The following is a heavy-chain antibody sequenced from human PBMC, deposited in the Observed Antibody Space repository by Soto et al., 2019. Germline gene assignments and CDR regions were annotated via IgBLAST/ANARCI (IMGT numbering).Heavy chain of an antibody. CDR1: GFTISDYW. CDR3: ARALVVVTEYFDY. J-gene: IGHJ4*02. D-gene: IGHD3-22*01. V-gene: IGHV3-7*01. Sequence: EVELVESGGGLVQPGGSLRLSCVASGFTISDYWMSWVRQAPGKGLEWVANIKQDGSEKHYVGSVKGRFTISKDSATKSLFLQMNSMRAEDTAVYYCARALVVVTEYFDYWGQGILVTVCS. CDR2: IKQDGSEK.